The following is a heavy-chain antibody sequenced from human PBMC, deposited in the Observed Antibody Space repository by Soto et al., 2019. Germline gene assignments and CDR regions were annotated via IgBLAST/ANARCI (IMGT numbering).Heavy chain of an antibody. V-gene: IGHV3-33*01. CDR3: ASRHGYNSDY. J-gene: IGHJ4*02. Sequence: QVQLVESGGGVVQPGSSLRLSCAASGFSFSNYDMHWVRQAPGKGLEWVALIWYDGSDKNYVDSVKGRFTISRDNSKSTLYLQMNSRSVQDRAVYYCASRHGYNSDYWGQGTLVTVSS. CDR2: IWYDGSDK. CDR1: GFSFSNYD. D-gene: IGHD5-12*01.